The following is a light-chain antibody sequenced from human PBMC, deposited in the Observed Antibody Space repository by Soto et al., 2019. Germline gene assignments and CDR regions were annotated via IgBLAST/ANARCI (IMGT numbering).Light chain of an antibody. V-gene: IGKV3-15*01. CDR2: GAS. J-gene: IGKJ2*01. CDR1: QSVNSN. CDR3: QQYNNWPPYT. Sequence: EIVMTQSPATLSVSPGERATLSCRASQSVNSNLAWYQQKPGQAPSLLIYGASTMATGVPARFSGSGSGTEFTLTISSLQSEDFAVYYCQQYNNWPPYTFGQGTKLEIK.